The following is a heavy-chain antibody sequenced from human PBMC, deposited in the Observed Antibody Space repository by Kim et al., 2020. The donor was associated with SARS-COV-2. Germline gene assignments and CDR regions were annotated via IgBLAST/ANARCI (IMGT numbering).Heavy chain of an antibody. CDR1: GFTFSSYA. J-gene: IGHJ3*02. Sequence: GGSLRLSCAASGFTFSSYAMSWVRQAPGKGLEWVSVISGGGVTTYYADSVKGRSTISRDNSKNTLYLQMSRLRAEDTAVYYCAKGAGYYYGSQTYDALD. V-gene: IGHV3-23*01. D-gene: IGHD3-10*01. CDR2: ISGGGVTT. CDR3: AKGAGYYYGSQTYDALD.